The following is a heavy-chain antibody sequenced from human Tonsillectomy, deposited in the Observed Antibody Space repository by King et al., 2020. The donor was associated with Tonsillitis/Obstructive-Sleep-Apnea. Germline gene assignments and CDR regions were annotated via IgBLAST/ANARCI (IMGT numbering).Heavy chain of an antibody. CDR3: VHTPVLEGRVTGYFDF. D-gene: IGHD2-21*02. V-gene: IGHV2-5*02. CDR1: GFSLSTSGVG. Sequence: ITLQEAGPTMVKPTQTLTLTCTFSGFSLSTSGVGVGWIRQPPGKALEWLALIYWDGDKRYSPSLKSRLTITKDTSKNLVVLTMTNMDPVDTATYYCVHTPVLEGRVTGYFDFWGQGILVTVFS. J-gene: IGHJ4*02. CDR2: IYWDGDK.